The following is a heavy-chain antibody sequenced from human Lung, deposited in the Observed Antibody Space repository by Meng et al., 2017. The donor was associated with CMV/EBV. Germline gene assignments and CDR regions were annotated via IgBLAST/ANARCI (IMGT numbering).Heavy chain of an antibody. CDR1: GYTFTSYY. Sequence: SVKVSXKASGYTFTSYYMHWVRQAPGQGLEWMGIINPSGGSTSYAQKFQGRVTMTRDTSTSTVYMELSSLRSEDTAVYYCAIAMVVTGFSDHDAFDIWGQGTMVTVSS. CDR3: AIAMVVTGFSDHDAFDI. D-gene: IGHD4-23*01. V-gene: IGHV1-46*01. CDR2: INPSGGST. J-gene: IGHJ3*02.